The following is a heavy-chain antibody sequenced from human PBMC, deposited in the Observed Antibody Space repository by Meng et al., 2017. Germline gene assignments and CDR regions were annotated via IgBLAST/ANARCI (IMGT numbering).Heavy chain of an antibody. CDR1: GFTFSSYS. D-gene: IGHD4-17*01. J-gene: IGHJ3*02. Sequence: GESLKISCAASGFTFSSYSMNWVRQAPGKGLEWVSSISSSSSYIYYADSVKGRFTISRDNAKNSLYLKMNSLRAEDTAVYYCARAREVTTVTTPEAFDIWGQGTMVTVSS. CDR2: ISSSSSYI. CDR3: ARAREVTTVTTPEAFDI. V-gene: IGHV3-21*01.